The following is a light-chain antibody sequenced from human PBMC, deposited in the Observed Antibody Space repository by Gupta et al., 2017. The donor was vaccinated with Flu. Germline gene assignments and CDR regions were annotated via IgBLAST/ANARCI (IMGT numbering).Light chain of an antibody. Sequence: QSALTQPASVSGSPGQSITISCSGTSSNVGGYNFVSWYQQHPGKAPKLMIYEGTRRPSGVSSRFSGAKSGNTASLTISGLQTEDEADYYCCSYAGSSTYVFGTGTKVSVL. CDR2: EGT. V-gene: IGLV2-23*01. J-gene: IGLJ1*01. CDR3: CSYAGSSTYV. CDR1: SSNVGGYNF.